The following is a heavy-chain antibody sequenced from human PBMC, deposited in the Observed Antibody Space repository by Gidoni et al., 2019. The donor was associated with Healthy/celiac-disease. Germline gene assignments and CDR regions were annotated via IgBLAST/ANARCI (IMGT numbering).Heavy chain of an antibody. CDR1: GGSISSSSYY. CDR2: IYYSGST. CDR3: ARLRGYCTNGVCYNYYYYYGMDV. Sequence: QLQLQESGPELVKPSETLSLTCTVSGGSISSSSYYWGWLCQPPGKGLEWIGSIYYSGSTYYNPSLKSRVTISVDTSKNQFSLKLSSVTAADTAVYYCARLRGYCTNGVCYNYYYYYGMDVWGQGTTVTVSS. D-gene: IGHD2-8*01. J-gene: IGHJ6*02. V-gene: IGHV4-39*01.